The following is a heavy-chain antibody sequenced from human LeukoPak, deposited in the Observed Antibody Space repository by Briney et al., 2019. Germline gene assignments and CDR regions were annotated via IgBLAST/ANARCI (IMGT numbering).Heavy chain of an antibody. CDR1: GGSISSYY. V-gene: IGHV4-59*12. CDR2: IYYSGST. CDR3: ARGGYYYDSSGYPGGVDY. J-gene: IGHJ4*02. D-gene: IGHD3-22*01. Sequence: SETLSLTCTVSGGSISSYYWSWIRQPPGKGLEWIGCIYYSGSTNYNPSLKSRVTISVDTSKNQFSLKLSSVTAADTAVYYCARGGYYYDSSGYPGGVDYWGQGTLVTVSS.